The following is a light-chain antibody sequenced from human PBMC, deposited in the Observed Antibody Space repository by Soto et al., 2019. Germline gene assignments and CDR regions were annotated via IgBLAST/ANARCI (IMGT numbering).Light chain of an antibody. V-gene: IGLV1-44*01. Sequence: QSVLTQPPSASGAPGQRVTISCSGSISNIGTNTVNWYQQLPGSAPKLLMFKNNQRPSGVPDRFSGSKSGTSASLAISGLQSEDETDYYCATWDSSLNGWVFGGGTKLTV. CDR1: ISNIGTNT. J-gene: IGLJ3*02. CDR2: KNN. CDR3: ATWDSSLNGWV.